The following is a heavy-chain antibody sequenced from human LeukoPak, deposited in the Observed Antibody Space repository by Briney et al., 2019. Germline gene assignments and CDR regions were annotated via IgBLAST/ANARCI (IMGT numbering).Heavy chain of an antibody. J-gene: IGHJ4*02. CDR1: GGSISSGGYY. CDR3: AREGPQAYCGGDCYFDY. CDR2: IYYSGST. V-gene: IGHV4-31*03. D-gene: IGHD2-21*02. Sequence: SQTLSLTCTVSGGSISSGGYYWSWIRQHPGKGLEWIGYIYYSGSTYYNPSLKSRVTISVDTSKNQFSLKLSSVTAADTAVYYCAREGPQAYCGGDCYFDYWGQGTLVTVSS.